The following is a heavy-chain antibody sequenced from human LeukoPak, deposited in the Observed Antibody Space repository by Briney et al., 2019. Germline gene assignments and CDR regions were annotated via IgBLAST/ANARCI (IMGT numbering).Heavy chain of an antibody. CDR3: AREERANWGSY. CDR2: ISSSSSYI. CDR1: GFTFNSHG. J-gene: IGHJ4*02. D-gene: IGHD7-27*01. V-gene: IGHV3-21*01. Sequence: PGGSLRLSCAASGFTFNSHGMSWVRQAPGKGLEWVSSISSSSSYIYYADSVKGRFTISRDNAKNSLYLQMNSLRAEDTAVYYCAREERANWGSYWGQGTLVTVSS.